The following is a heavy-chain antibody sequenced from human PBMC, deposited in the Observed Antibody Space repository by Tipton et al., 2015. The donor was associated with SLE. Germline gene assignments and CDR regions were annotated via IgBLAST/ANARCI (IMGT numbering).Heavy chain of an antibody. V-gene: IGHV3-30*04. CDR2: ISYDGSDK. J-gene: IGHJ5*01. Sequence: SLRLSCAASGFTFSNYAMHWVRQAPGKGLEWVAVISYDGSDKHYAHSLKGRFTISRDSSKNTLYLQMNSLRAEDTADYYCARDLAGGAWYGFDFWGQGTLVTVSS. CDR3: ARDLAGGAWYGFDF. D-gene: IGHD6-19*01. CDR1: GFTFSNYA.